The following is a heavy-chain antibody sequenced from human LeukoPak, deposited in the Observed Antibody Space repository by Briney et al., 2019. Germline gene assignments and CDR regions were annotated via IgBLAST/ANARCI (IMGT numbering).Heavy chain of an antibody. D-gene: IGHD4-23*01. Sequence: PSETLSLTCAVYGGSFSGYYWSWIRQPPGKGREWIGEINHSGSTNYNPSLKSRVTISVDTSKNQFSLKLSSVTAADTAVYYCARTTVVTPAFDYWGQGTLVTVPS. CDR2: INHSGST. CDR1: GGSFSGYY. J-gene: IGHJ4*02. CDR3: ARTTVVTPAFDY. V-gene: IGHV4-34*01.